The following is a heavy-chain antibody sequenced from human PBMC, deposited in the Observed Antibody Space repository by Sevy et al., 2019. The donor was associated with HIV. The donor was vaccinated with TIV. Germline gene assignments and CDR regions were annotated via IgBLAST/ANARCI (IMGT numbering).Heavy chain of an antibody. CDR1: GFTFSSYA. CDR3: ASGVYYYYMDV. CDR2: ISYDGSNK. V-gene: IGHV3-30-3*01. Sequence: GGSLRLSCAASGFTFSSYAMHWVRQAPVKGLEWVAVISYDGSNKYYADSVKGRFTISRDNSKNTLYLQMNSLRAEDTAVYYCASGVYYYYMDVWGKGTTVTVSS. J-gene: IGHJ6*03.